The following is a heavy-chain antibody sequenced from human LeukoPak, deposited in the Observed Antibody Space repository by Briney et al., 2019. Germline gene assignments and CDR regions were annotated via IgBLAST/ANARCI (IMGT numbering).Heavy chain of an antibody. J-gene: IGHJ4*02. V-gene: IGHV4-34*01. Sequence: PSETLSLTCAVYGGSFSGYYWSWIRQPPGKGLEWIGSIYYSGSTYYNPSLKSRVTISVDTSKNQFSLKLSSVTAADTAVYYCAREPLVLGVVTTFFDYWGQGTLVTVSS. CDR2: IYYSGST. D-gene: IGHD3-3*01. CDR3: AREPLVLGVVTTFFDY. CDR1: GGSFSGYY.